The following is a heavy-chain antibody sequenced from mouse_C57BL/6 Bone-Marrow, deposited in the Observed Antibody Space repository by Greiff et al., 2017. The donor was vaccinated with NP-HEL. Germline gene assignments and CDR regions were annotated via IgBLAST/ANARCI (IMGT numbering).Heavy chain of an antibody. CDR3: VYDGYYYAMDY. CDR1: GFSFNTYA. Sequence: EVNVVESGGGLVQPKGSLKLSCAASGFSFNTYAMNWVRQAPGKGLEWVARIRSKSNNYATYYADSVKDRFTISRDDSESMLYLQMNNLKTEDTAMYYCVYDGYYYAMDYWGQGTSVTVSS. V-gene: IGHV10-1*01. CDR2: IRSKSNNYAT. J-gene: IGHJ4*01. D-gene: IGHD2-3*01.